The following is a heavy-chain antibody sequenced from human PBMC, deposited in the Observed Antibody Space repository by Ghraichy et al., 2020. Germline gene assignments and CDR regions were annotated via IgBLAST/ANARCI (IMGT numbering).Heavy chain of an antibody. D-gene: IGHD4-23*01. V-gene: IGHV4-59*01. CDR1: GAPISHFY. CDR3: ARDGDGNSYAGFDY. CDR2: IHNSGGT. J-gene: IGHJ4*02. Sequence: SQTLSLTCTVSGAPISHFYWSWIRQPPGKGLEWIGYIHNSGGTNYDPSLKSRLTISIDTSKNQFSLKLSSATAADTAVYYCARDGDGNSYAGFDYWGQGALVTVSS.